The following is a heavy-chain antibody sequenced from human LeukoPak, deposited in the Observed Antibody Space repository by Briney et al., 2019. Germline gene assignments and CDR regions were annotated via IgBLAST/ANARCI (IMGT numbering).Heavy chain of an antibody. D-gene: IGHD6-13*01. CDR3: ARDRQSSSWYGGAFDI. Sequence: SETLSLTCTVSGGSISNYYWNWIRQPPGKGLEWIGYIYYSGSTNYNPSLKSRVTISVDTSKNQFSLKLSSVTAADTAVYYCARDRQSSSWYGGAFDIWGQGTMVTVSS. J-gene: IGHJ3*02. CDR1: GGSISNYY. V-gene: IGHV4-59*01. CDR2: IYYSGST.